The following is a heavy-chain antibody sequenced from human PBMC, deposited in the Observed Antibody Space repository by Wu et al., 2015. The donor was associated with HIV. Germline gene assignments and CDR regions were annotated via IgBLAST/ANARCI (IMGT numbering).Heavy chain of an antibody. CDR1: GFTFTSHG. D-gene: IGHD5-18*01. V-gene: IGHV1-18*01. J-gene: IGHJ4*02. CDR3: ARDLTAPGALLDS. Sequence: QVQLVQSGAEVKKPGASVKVSCKASGFTFTSHGFTWVRQDPGQGLEWMGWISAYDGNTNYAQKFQGRITLTTDTSTNTAYMELRSLRSDDTAIYYCARDLTAPGALLDSWGQGTLVTVSS. CDR2: ISAYDGNT.